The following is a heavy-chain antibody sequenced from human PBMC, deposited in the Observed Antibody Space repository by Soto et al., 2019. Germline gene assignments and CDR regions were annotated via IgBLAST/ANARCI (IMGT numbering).Heavy chain of an antibody. D-gene: IGHD6-13*01. CDR3: AKDPSSRQQLVLYYFDY. CDR2: ISGSGGST. V-gene: IGHV3-23*01. Sequence: PGGSLRLSCAASGFTFSSYAMSWVRQAPGKGLEWVSAISGSGGSTYYADSVKGRFTISRDNSKNTLYLQMNSLRAEDTAVYYCAKDPSSRQQLVLYYFDYWGQGTLVTVSP. J-gene: IGHJ4*02. CDR1: GFTFSSYA.